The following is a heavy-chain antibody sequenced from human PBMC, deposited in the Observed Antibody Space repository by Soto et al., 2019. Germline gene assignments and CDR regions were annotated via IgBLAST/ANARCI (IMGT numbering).Heavy chain of an antibody. CDR1: GGTFSSYAI. Sequence: QVQLVQSGAEVKKPGSSVKVSCKASGGTFSSYAISWVRQAPGQGLEWIGYIYYSGSTYYNPSLKSRVTISVDTSKNQFSLKLSSVTAADTAVYYCARETVATPYNWFDPWGQGTLVTVSS. CDR2: IYYSGST. V-gene: IGHV4-30-4*02. J-gene: IGHJ5*02. CDR3: ARETVATPYNWFDP. D-gene: IGHD4-17*01.